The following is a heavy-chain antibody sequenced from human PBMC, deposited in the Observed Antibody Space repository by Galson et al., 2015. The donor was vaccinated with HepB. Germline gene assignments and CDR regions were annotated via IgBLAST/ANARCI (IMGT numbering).Heavy chain of an antibody. CDR2: ISYDGSNK. J-gene: IGHJ4*02. Sequence: SLRLSCAASGFTFSSYAMHWVRQAPGKGLEWVAVISYDGSNKYYADSVKGRFTISRDNSKNTLYLQMNSLRAEDTAVYYCARWQQLVPFDYWGQGTLVTVSS. V-gene: IGHV3-30*04. D-gene: IGHD6-13*01. CDR3: ARWQQLVPFDY. CDR1: GFTFSSYA.